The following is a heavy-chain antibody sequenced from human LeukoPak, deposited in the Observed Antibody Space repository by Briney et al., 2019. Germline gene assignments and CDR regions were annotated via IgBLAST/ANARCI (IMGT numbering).Heavy chain of an antibody. D-gene: IGHD6-13*01. V-gene: IGHV3-20*01. CDR3: DEESCSWYVPEH. J-gene: IGHJ1*01. CDR2: INWNGGST. Sequence: GGSLRLSCAASGFTFDGYGMSWVRQAPGKGLEWVSGINWNGGSTGYADSVKGRFTIFRDNAKNSLYLQMSRREGDDTLLADCDEESCSWYVPEHWGQGTLVTVSS. CDR1: GFTFDGYG.